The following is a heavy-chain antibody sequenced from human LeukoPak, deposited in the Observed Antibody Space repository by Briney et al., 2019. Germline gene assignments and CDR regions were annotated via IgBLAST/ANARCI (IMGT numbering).Heavy chain of an antibody. CDR2: ISSSGRTT. D-gene: IGHD4-17*01. V-gene: IGHV3-11*04. CDR3: ARDRPGTVTTFDY. J-gene: IGHJ4*02. Sequence: PGGSLRLSCAASGFTFSDSHMTWIRQAPGKGPEWVSYISSSGRTTYYADSVKGRVTISRDNAKNSLYLQMNSLRAEDTAMYYCARDRPGTVTTFDYWGQGTLVTVSS. CDR1: GFTFSDSH.